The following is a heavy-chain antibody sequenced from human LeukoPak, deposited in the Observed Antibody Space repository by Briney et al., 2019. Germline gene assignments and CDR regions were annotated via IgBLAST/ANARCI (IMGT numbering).Heavy chain of an antibody. CDR2: ISSSGSTI. V-gene: IGHV3-48*03. CDR1: GFTFSSYE. J-gene: IGHJ5*02. Sequence: GGSLRLSCAASGFTFSSYEMNWVRQAPGKGLEWVSYISSSGSTIYYADSVKGRFTISRDNAKNSLYLQMNSLRAGDTAVYYCARVFTEGRFLENNWFDPWGQGTLVTVSS. D-gene: IGHD3-3*01. CDR3: ARVFTEGRFLENNWFDP.